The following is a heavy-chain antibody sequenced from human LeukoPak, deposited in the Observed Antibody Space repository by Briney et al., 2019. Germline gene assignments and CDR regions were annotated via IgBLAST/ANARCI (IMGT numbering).Heavy chain of an antibody. CDR3: TTSLGVAGPFDY. CDR2: IKSKTDGGTT. J-gene: IGHJ4*02. V-gene: IGHV3-15*01. Sequence: GGSLRLSCAASGFTFSNAWMSWVRQAPGKGLEWVGRIKSKTDGGTTDYAAPVKGRFTISRDDSKNTLYLQMNSLKTEDTAVYYCTTSLGVAGPFDYWGQGTLVTVSS. CDR1: GFTFSNAW. D-gene: IGHD3-16*01.